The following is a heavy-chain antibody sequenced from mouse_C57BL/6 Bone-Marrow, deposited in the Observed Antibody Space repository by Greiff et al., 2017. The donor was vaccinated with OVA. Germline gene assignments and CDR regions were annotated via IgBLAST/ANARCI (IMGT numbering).Heavy chain of an antibody. CDR1: GYTFTSYW. D-gene: IGHD2-1*01. J-gene: IGHJ4*01. V-gene: IGHV1-53*01. CDR3: AGGNYCYYAMDY. CDR2: INPSNGGT. Sequence: VQLQQPGTELVKPGASVKLSCKASGYTFTSYWMHWVKQRPGQGLEWIGNINPSNGGTNYNEKFKSKATLTVDKSSSTDYMQLSSLTSEDSAVYYCAGGNYCYYAMDYWGQGTSVTVSS.